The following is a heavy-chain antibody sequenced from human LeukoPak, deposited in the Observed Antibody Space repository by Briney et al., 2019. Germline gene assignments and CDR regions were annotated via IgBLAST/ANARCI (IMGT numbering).Heavy chain of an antibody. CDR2: ISWNSGSI. V-gene: IGHV3-9*01. Sequence: PGGSLRLSCAASGFTFDDYAMHWVRQAPGKGLEWVSGISWNSGSIGYADSVKGRFTISRDNAKNSLYLQMNSLRAEDTALYYCAKGLLWFGELWDYYGMDVWGQGTTVTVPS. CDR1: GFTFDDYA. J-gene: IGHJ6*02. D-gene: IGHD3-10*01. CDR3: AKGLLWFGELWDYYGMDV.